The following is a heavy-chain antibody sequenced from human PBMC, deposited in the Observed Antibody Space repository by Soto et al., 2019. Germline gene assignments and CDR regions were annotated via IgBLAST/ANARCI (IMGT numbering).Heavy chain of an antibody. CDR2: ISSSTTYI. CDR3: ERDPVGVDSTFFFDS. V-gene: IGHV3-21*01. D-gene: IGHD2-21*01. J-gene: IGHJ4*02. CDR1: GFTFSYYS. Sequence: PGGSLRLSCAASGFTFSYYSMTWVRQSPGRGLEWVSSISSSTTYISYADSVRGRFIISRDNAKNSLYLQMSSLRADDTAVYYCERDPVGVDSTFFFDSWGQGTLVTVSS.